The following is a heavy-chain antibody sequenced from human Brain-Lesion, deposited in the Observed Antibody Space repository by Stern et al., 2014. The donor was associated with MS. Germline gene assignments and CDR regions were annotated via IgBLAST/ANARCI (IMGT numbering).Heavy chain of an antibody. D-gene: IGHD1-26*01. CDR2: FDPEDGET. Sequence: QMQLVESGAEVKKPGASVKVSCKVSGYTLTELSMHWVRQAPRKGLEWMGGFDPEDGETIYAQKFQGRVTMTEDTSTDTAYMELSSLRSEDTAVDYGATRSPGAGGNYYRHLDYWGQGTLVTVSS. V-gene: IGHV1-24*01. J-gene: IGHJ4*02. CDR1: GYTLTELS. CDR3: ATRSPGAGGNYYRHLDY.